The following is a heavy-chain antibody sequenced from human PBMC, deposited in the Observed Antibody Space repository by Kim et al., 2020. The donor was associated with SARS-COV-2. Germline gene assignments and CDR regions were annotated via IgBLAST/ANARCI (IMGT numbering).Heavy chain of an antibody. Sequence: ASVKVSCKPSGYTFTSYAMNWVRQAPGQGLEWMGWINTNTGNPTYAQGFTGRFVFSLDTSVSTAYLQISSLKAEDTAVYYCARDPLETIFGVVIIPGNFDDWGQGTLVTVSS. CDR3: ARDPLETIFGVVIIPGNFDD. CDR2: INTNTGNP. J-gene: IGHJ4*02. CDR1: GYTFTSYA. D-gene: IGHD3-3*01. V-gene: IGHV7-4-1*02.